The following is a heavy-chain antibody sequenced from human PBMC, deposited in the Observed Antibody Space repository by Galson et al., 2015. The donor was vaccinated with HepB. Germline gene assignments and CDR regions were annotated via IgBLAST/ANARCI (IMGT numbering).Heavy chain of an antibody. CDR2: IYHSGST. CDR1: GGSIISSSW. CDR3: AREGVDGRGYRDHYLDS. V-gene: IGHV4-4*02. D-gene: IGHD3-22*01. Sequence: ETLSLTCAVSGGSIISSSWWSWVRQSPGKGLEWIGEIYHSGSTDYNPSLKGRVTISVDTSKNQFSLTVTSMTAADTAVYYCAREGVDGRGYRDHYLDSWGQGTLVTVSS. J-gene: IGHJ4*02.